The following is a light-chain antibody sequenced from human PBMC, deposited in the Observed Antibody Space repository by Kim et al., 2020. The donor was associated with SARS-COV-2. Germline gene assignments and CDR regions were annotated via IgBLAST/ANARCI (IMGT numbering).Light chain of an antibody. CDR3: QHYNNWPNT. Sequence: SVSPGERASRSCRASQSVSNNLAWYQQKPGQAPRLLIYDASTRATGIPVRFSGSGSGTEFTLTVSSLQSEDVAVYYCQHYNNWPNTFGQGTKLEI. J-gene: IGKJ2*01. CDR1: QSVSNN. V-gene: IGKV3-15*01. CDR2: DAS.